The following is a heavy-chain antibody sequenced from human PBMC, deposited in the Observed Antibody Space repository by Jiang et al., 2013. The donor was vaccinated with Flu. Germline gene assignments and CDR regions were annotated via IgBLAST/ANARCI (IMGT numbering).Heavy chain of an antibody. Sequence: IIYPGDSDTRYSPSFQGQVTISADKSISTAYLQWSSLKASDTAMYYCARGEANHYGDYPEWFDPWGQGTLVTVSS. CDR3: ARGEANHYGDYPEWFDP. J-gene: IGHJ5*02. CDR2: IYPGDSDT. V-gene: IGHV5-51*01. D-gene: IGHD4-17*01.